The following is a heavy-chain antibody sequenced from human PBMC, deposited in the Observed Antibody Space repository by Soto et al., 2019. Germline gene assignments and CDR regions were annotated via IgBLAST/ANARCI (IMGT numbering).Heavy chain of an antibody. CDR1: GFTFSSYA. V-gene: IGHV3-23*01. CDR3: AKRLLATLSRPLDY. D-gene: IGHD2-15*01. CDR2: LTGSGDST. J-gene: IGHJ4*01. Sequence: EVQLLESGGGLIQPGGSLRLSCAASGFTFSSYAMTWVRQAPGKGLEWVSTLTGSGDSTFYADSVKGRFTISRDNSNNTLFLQMSNLRAEDTAVYYCAKRLLATLSRPLDYWGHGTLVTVSS.